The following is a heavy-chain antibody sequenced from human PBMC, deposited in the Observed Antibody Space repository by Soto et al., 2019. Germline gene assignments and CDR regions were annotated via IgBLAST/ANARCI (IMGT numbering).Heavy chain of an antibody. V-gene: IGHV4-39*07. CDR1: GGSISSSSYY. CDR3: AGEGVVGYCGNVNCYFDL. D-gene: IGHD2-2*03. J-gene: IGHJ2*01. Sequence: QLQLQESGPGLVKPSETLSLTCTVSGGSISSSSYYWGWIRQPPGKGLEWIGCFYYSGSTYYNPSLKSRLTISRETAKHQCFLKMGSGTDVATAVYYWAGEGVVGYCGNVNCYFDLWGRCTLVTVSS. CDR2: FYYSGST.